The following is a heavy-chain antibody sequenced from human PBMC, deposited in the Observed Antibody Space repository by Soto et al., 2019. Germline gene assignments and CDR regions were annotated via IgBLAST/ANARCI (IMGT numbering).Heavy chain of an antibody. Sequence: EVQLLESGGGLVQPGGSLRLSCAASGFTFSSYAMSWVRQAPGKGLEWVSAISGSGGSTYYADSVKGRFTISRDNSKNTLYLQMNSLRAEDTAVYYCAKDQGEGTYYDILTGYPKYYFDYWGQGTLVTVSS. CDR3: AKDQGEGTYYDILTGYPKYYFDY. CDR1: GFTFSSYA. V-gene: IGHV3-23*01. J-gene: IGHJ4*02. D-gene: IGHD3-9*01. CDR2: ISGSGGST.